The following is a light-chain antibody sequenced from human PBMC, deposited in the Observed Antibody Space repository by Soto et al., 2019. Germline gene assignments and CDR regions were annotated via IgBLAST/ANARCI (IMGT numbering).Light chain of an antibody. CDR3: QQSHTRWS. CDR2: DVS. J-gene: IGKJ1*01. CDR1: QSISNW. Sequence: DIQMTQSPSTLSASVGDRVTINCRASQSISNWLAWYQQKPGKAPTLLIYDVSRLESGVPSRFSGSGSGTDFTLTINSLQPEDFATYYCQQSHTRWSFGQGTKVDIK. V-gene: IGKV1-5*01.